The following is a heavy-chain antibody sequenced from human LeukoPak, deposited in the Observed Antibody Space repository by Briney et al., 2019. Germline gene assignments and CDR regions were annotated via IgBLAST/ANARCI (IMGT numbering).Heavy chain of an antibody. CDR1: GFTFCTYA. D-gene: IGHD3-22*01. CDR2: ISSSGDKT. J-gene: IGHJ1*01. V-gene: IGHV3-23*01. Sequence: SGGSLRFSCAASGFTFCTYAMAWVRQVSGKGLEWVSSISSSGDKTYYADSVRGRFTISRDNSKNTLYLQMNSLRVEDTALYYCAKGPYYDSTEYFHPWGQGTLVTVSS. CDR3: AKGPYYDSTEYFHP.